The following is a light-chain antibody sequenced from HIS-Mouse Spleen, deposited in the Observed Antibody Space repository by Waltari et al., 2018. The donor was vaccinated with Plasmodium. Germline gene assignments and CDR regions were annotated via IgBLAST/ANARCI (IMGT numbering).Light chain of an antibody. CDR2: EGS. CDR3: CSYAGSSTV. CDR1: SRDVGSYNL. V-gene: IGLV2-23*01. J-gene: IGLJ1*01. Sequence: QSALTQPASVSGSPGQSLTISCTGTSRDVGSYNLVSWYQQHPGKAPKLMIYEGSKRPSGVSNRFSGSKSGNTASLTISGLQAEDEADYYCCSYAGSSTVFGTGTKVTVL.